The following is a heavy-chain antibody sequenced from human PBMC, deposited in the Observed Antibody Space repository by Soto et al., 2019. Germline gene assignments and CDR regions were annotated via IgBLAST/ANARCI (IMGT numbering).Heavy chain of an antibody. CDR3: ATAIAAADAFDY. V-gene: IGHV1-18*01. CDR2: ISAYNGNT. CDR1: GYTFTSYG. D-gene: IGHD6-13*01. Sequence: ASVKVSCKASGYTFTSYGISWVRQAPGQGLEWMGWISAYNGNTNYAQKLQGRVTMTTDTSTSTDYMELSSLRSEDTAVYYCATAIAAADAFDYWGQGTLVTVSA. J-gene: IGHJ4*02.